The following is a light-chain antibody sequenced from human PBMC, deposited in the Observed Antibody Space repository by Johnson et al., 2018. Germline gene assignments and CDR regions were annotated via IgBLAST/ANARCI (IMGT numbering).Light chain of an antibody. Sequence: QSVLTQPPSVSAAPGQKVTISCSGSSSNIGNNYVSWYQQLPGTAPKLLIYENNKRPSGIPDRFSCSKSGTSATLGITGLQTGDEADYYCGTWDSSLGAGNVVGTGTKVTVL. CDR3: GTWDSSLGAGNV. J-gene: IGLJ1*01. V-gene: IGLV1-51*02. CDR2: ENN. CDR1: SSNIGNNY.